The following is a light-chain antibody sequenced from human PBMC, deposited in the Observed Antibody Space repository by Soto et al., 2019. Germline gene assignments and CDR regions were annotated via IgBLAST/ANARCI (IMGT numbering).Light chain of an antibody. CDR3: SSYAGSNWV. V-gene: IGLV2-8*01. J-gene: IGLJ3*02. CDR1: SSDVGGYNY. Sequence: QSALTQPPSASGSPGQSVTISCTGTSSDVGGYNYVSWYQQHPGKAPKLMIYEVTKRPSGVPDRFSGSRSGNTASLTVSGLQAEDEADYYCSSYAGSNWVFGRGTKLTVL. CDR2: EVT.